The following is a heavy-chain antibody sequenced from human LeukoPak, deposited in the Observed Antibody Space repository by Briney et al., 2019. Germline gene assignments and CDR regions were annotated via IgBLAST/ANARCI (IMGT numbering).Heavy chain of an antibody. J-gene: IGHJ4*02. CDR1: GGSISSYY. Sequence: SETLSLTCTVSGGSISSYYWSWIRQPPGKGLEWIGYIYYSGSTNYSPSLKSRVTISVDTSKNQFSLKLSSVTAADTAVYYCARHFNYGDYNFDYWGQGTLVTVSS. CDR3: ARHFNYGDYNFDY. D-gene: IGHD4-17*01. CDR2: IYYSGST. V-gene: IGHV4-59*01.